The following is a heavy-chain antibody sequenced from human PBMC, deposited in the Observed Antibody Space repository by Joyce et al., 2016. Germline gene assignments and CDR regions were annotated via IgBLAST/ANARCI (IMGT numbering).Heavy chain of an antibody. CDR2: ITSGSSGRPYK. J-gene: IGHJ4*02. D-gene: IGHD6-19*01. Sequence: DVQLVESGGGLVKPGGSLRLSCVFTFTSYPMHWVLQAPGEGLEWVSPITSGSSGRPYKYYADSLKGRFTISRDNAKNSLFLQMNSLRAEDTAVYYCARGRLAEGALYFDYWGQGTLVTVSS. V-gene: IGHV3-21*01. CDR3: ARGRLAEGALYFDY. CDR1: FTFTSYP.